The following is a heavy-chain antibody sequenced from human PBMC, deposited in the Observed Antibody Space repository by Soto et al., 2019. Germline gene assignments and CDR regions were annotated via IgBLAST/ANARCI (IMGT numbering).Heavy chain of an antibody. CDR1: GFTFSSYS. CDR3: ARDPPYGDYDSSGWHYMDV. V-gene: IGHV3-21*01. D-gene: IGHD6-19*01. CDR2: ISSSSSYI. Sequence: GGSLRLSCAASGFTFSSYSMNWVRQAPGKGLEWVSSISSSSSYIYYADSVKGRFTISRDNAKNSLYLQMNSLRAEDTAVYYCARDPPYGDYDSSGWHYMDVWGKGTTVTVSS. J-gene: IGHJ6*03.